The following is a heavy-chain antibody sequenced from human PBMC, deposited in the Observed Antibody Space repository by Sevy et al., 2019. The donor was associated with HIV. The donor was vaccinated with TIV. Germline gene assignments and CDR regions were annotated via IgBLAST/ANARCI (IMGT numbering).Heavy chain of an antibody. CDR1: GLSVSDNY. J-gene: IGHJ6*02. CDR2: IYSVGRT. Sequence: GGSLRLSCAASGLSVSDNYMNWVRQAPGKGLELVSVIYSVGRTYYPDSVKGRFSISRDNSKNTLYLHMKSLRPEDTGVYYWARDRYYDASGYYYYDYGMDVWGQGTTVTVSS. D-gene: IGHD3-22*01. V-gene: IGHV3-66*01. CDR3: ARDRYYDASGYYYYDYGMDV.